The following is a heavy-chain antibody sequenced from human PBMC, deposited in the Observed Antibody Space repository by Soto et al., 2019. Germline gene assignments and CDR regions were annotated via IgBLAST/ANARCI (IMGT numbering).Heavy chain of an antibody. CDR3: ARDITMVRGVIFYYYGMDV. CDR1: GYTFTSYG. J-gene: IGHJ6*02. CDR2: ISAYNGNT. D-gene: IGHD3-10*01. V-gene: IGHV1-18*04. Sequence: ASVKVSCKASGYTFTSYGISWVRQAPGQGLEWMGWISAYNGNTNYAQKLQGRVTMTTDTSTSTAYMELRSLRSDDTAVYYCARDITMVRGVIFYYYGMDVWGQGTTVTVSS.